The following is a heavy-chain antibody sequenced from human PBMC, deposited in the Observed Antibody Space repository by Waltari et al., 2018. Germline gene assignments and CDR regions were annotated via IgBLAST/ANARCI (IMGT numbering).Heavy chain of an antibody. Sequence: QVQLQVSGTGLVKPSETLSLTCTVSGGSIRSYYFSWIRHPPGKGLEWIGYIYYSGSTNYNPSLKSRVTISVDTSKNQFSLKLSSVTAADTAVYYCARVWRQLGGWFDPWGQGTLVTVSS. D-gene: IGHD6-6*01. V-gene: IGHV4-59*01. CDR2: IYYSGST. J-gene: IGHJ5*02. CDR1: GGSIRSYY. CDR3: ARVWRQLGGWFDP.